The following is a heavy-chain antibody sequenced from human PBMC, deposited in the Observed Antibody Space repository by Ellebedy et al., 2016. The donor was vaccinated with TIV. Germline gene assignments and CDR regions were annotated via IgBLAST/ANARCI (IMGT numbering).Heavy chain of an antibody. J-gene: IGHJ4*02. V-gene: IGHV4-39*07. Sequence: MPSETLSLTCTVSGGSISTTGYYWGWIRQSPGKGLEWIGSVAYSWTTYYTPSLKSRVTVSVDTSKNQFSLKLSSVTAADTAVYYCARGYYYANYFDYWGQGTLVTVSS. CDR3: ARGYYYANYFDY. CDR1: GGSISTTGYY. CDR2: VAYSWTT. D-gene: IGHD3-10*01.